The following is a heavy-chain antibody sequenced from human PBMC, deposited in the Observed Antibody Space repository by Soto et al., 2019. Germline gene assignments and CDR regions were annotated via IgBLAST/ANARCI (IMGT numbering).Heavy chain of an antibody. V-gene: IGHV1-2*02. CDR1: GFTLSDYF. CDR3: ARVGNGFDI. CDR2: INPNSGAT. Sequence: ASVKVSCKASGFTLSDYFIHWVRQAPGQGLEWMGWINPNSGATNYAQNLQGRVTLTGDKSISTAFMELTRLRSDDTAVYFCARVGNGFDIWGQGTMVT. J-gene: IGHJ3*02. D-gene: IGHD2-15*01.